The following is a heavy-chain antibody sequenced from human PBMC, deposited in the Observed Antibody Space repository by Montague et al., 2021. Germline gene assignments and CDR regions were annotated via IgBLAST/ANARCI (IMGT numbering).Heavy chain of an antibody. V-gene: IGHV6-1*01. CDR1: GDSVSGEEAS. D-gene: IGHD5-24*01. CDR2: SCHMFKRYN. CDR3: ARGWQKRFDP. Sequence: CAISGDSVSGEEASRNWEKHTSEIDSRRQVGSCHMFKRYNEYAISVKSRITVNPDTSKNQFSLLLNSVTPEDTAVYYCARGWQKRFDPWGQGTLVTVSS. J-gene: IGHJ5*02.